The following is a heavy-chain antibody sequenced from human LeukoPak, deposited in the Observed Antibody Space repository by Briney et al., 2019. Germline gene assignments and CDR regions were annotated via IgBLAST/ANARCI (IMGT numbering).Heavy chain of an antibody. J-gene: IGHJ6*03. D-gene: IGHD6-19*01. CDR1: GYTFTSYG. V-gene: IGHV1-18*01. CDR2: ISAYNGNT. Sequence: ASVKVSCKASGYTFTSYGISWVRQAPGQGLEWMGWISAYNGNTNYAQKLQGRVTMTTDTSTSTAYMELRSLRSDDTAVYYCARVTSIAVAGTYYMDVWGKGTTVTISS. CDR3: ARVTSIAVAGTYYMDV.